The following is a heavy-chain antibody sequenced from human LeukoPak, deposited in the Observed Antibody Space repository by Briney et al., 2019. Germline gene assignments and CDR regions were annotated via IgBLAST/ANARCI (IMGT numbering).Heavy chain of an antibody. J-gene: IGHJ4*02. CDR1: GYTFTGYY. Sequence: VSVKVSCRASGYTFTGYYMHWVRQAPGQGLEWMGWINPNSCDTNYAQKFQGRVTMTRDTSISTADMELSRLRSDDTAVYYCASCIEWYFDYWGQGTLVTVSS. CDR3: ASCIEWYFDY. V-gene: IGHV1-2*02. D-gene: IGHD3-3*01. CDR2: INPNSCDT.